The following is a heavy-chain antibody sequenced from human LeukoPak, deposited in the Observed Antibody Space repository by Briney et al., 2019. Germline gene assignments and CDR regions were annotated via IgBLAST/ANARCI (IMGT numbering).Heavy chain of an antibody. Sequence: TGRSVRLSCAASGFTFDDYSMHWVRQAPGEGLEWVSGISWNSCSIGYADSVKGRFTNSRDNAKNSLYLQMNSLRAEDTALYYCAKGNSYYYYYMDVWGKGTTVTVSS. J-gene: IGHJ6*03. CDR2: ISWNSCSI. V-gene: IGHV3-9*01. CDR1: GFTFDDYS. CDR3: AKGNSYYYYYMDV.